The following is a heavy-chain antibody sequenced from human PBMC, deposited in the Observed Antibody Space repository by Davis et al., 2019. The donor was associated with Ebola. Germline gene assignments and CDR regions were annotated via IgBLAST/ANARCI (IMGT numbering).Heavy chain of an antibody. CDR1: GFKFDDHA. D-gene: IGHD3-16*01. J-gene: IGHJ6*02. CDR2: ISWDSGTV. V-gene: IGHV3-9*01. Sequence: SLRLSCIASGFKFDDHAMNWVRQSPGRGLEWVSGISWDSGTVLYAESVEGRFTISRDNAGNSLYLEMNSLRPEDTALYYCAKDVYADIGHGLEAWGQGTTVTVSS. CDR3: AKDVYADIGHGLEA.